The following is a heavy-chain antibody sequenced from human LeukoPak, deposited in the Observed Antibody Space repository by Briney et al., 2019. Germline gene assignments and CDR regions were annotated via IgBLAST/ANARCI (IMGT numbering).Heavy chain of an antibody. V-gene: IGHV3-21*01. J-gene: IGHJ4*02. CDR3: ARDSPYGTAGY. D-gene: IGHD2-8*02. CDR1: GFTFSNYN. Sequence: GGSLRLSCAASGFTFSNYNMNWVRQAPRKGLEWVSSISSSSSYIYCADSVKGRFTISRDNTKNSLYLQMNSLRAEDTAVYYCARDSPYGTAGYWGQGTLVTVSS. CDR2: ISSSSSYI.